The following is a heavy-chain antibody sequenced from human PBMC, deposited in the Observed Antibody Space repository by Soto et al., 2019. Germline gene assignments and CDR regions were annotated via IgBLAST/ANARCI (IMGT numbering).Heavy chain of an antibody. D-gene: IGHD2-15*01. CDR2: ISYDGSNK. CDR3: ARVAVVVAAPPGYFDY. Sequence: PGGSLRLSCAASGFTFSSYAMHWVRQAPGKGLEWVAVISYDGSNKYYADSVKGRFTISRDNSKNTLYLQMNSLRAEDTAVYYCARVAVVVAAPPGYFDYWGQGTLVTVSS. V-gene: IGHV3-30-3*01. CDR1: GFTFSSYA. J-gene: IGHJ4*02.